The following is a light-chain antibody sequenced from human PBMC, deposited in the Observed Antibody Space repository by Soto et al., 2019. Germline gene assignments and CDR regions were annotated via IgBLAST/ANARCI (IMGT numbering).Light chain of an antibody. Sequence: DIQLTQSPSTLSASVGDRVTITCRASQSIGSYLAWYQQKVGKAPKLLIYDGSHLESGVPSRFSGSGSGTELTLTISPLQPDDFATYYCQQYRSEFYTFGQGTKVEMK. CDR3: QQYRSEFYT. V-gene: IGKV1-5*01. CDR2: DGS. CDR1: QSIGSY. J-gene: IGKJ2*01.